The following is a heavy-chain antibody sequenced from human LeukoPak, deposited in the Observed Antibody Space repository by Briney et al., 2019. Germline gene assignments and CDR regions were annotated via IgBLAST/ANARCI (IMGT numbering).Heavy chain of an antibody. J-gene: IGHJ4*02. Sequence: GRSLRLSCAASGFTFSSYAMHWVRQAPGKGLEWVAVISYDGSNKYYADSVKGRFTISRDNSKNTLYLQMNSLRAEDTAVYYCAKTKWELPQAALDYWGQGTLVTVSS. V-gene: IGHV3-30*04. D-gene: IGHD1-26*01. CDR3: AKTKWELPQAALDY. CDR1: GFTFSSYA. CDR2: ISYDGSNK.